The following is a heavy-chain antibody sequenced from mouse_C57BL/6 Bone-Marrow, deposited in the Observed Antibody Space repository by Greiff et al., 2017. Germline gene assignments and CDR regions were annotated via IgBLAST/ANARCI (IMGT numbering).Heavy chain of an antibody. CDR2: ISSGGSYT. CDR3: ARPYSEGFAY. J-gene: IGHJ3*01. CDR1: GFTFSSYG. V-gene: IGHV5-6*01. Sequence: EVQVVESGGDLVKPGGSLKLSCAASGFTFSSYGMSWVRQTPDKRLEWVATISSGGSYTYYPDSVKGRFTISRDNAKNTLYLQMSSLKSEDTAMYYCARPYSEGFAYWGQGTLVTVSA. D-gene: IGHD2-12*01.